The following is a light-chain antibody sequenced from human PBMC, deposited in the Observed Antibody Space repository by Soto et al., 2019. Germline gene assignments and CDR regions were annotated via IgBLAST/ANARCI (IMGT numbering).Light chain of an antibody. CDR1: QAINSA. CDR2: DAS. V-gene: IGKV1-13*02. J-gene: IGKJ4*01. Sequence: IQLTQSPSSLSASVGDKVTISCRASQAINSALAWCQQRPGKAPMVLIYDASILESGVPSRFSGSGSGTDFTLSISSMQPADLATYYCQQFNRYPLTFGGGTKVE. CDR3: QQFNRYPLT.